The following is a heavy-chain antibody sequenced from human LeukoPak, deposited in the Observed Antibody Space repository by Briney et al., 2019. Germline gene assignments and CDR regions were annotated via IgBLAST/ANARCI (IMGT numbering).Heavy chain of an antibody. J-gene: IGHJ4*02. CDR2: IRYDGGNK. D-gene: IGHD3-10*01. CDR3: AKEDDHFGSGFDY. CDR1: GFTFSSYG. V-gene: IGHV3-30*02. Sequence: PGGSLRLSCAASGFTFSSYGIHWDRQAPGKGLEWVAFIRYDGGNKYYADSVKGRFIMSRDNSKNTLYLQMNSLRAEDTAVYYCAKEDDHFGSGFDYWGQGTLVTVSS.